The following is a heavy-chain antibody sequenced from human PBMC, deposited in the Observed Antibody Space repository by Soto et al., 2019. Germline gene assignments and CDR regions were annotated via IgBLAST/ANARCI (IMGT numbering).Heavy chain of an antibody. J-gene: IGHJ6*02. CDR2: IKTRSEGEAT. CDR1: DFSISNAW. CDR3: TTGSVEGV. Sequence: EVQLVESGGGLVKPGGSLRLSCAASDFSISNAWMNWVRQAPGKGLGWVGRIKTRSEGEATDYAAPLQDRFTISRDDSKNTLFLQMNSLKPEDTAVYYCTTGSVEGVWGQGATVIVSS. V-gene: IGHV3-15*07. D-gene: IGHD2-15*01.